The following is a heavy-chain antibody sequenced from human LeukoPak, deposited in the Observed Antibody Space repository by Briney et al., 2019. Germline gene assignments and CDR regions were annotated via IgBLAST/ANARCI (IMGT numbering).Heavy chain of an antibody. Sequence: KSSETLSLTCTVSGGSISSSSYYWGWIRQPPGKGLEWIGSIYYSGSTYYNPSLKSRVTRSVDTSKNQFSLKLSSVTAADTAVYYCARASKTAAGTPSWFDPWGQGTLVTVSS. V-gene: IGHV4-39*07. CDR2: IYYSGST. CDR1: GGSISSSSYY. CDR3: ARASKTAAGTPSWFDP. J-gene: IGHJ5*02. D-gene: IGHD6-13*01.